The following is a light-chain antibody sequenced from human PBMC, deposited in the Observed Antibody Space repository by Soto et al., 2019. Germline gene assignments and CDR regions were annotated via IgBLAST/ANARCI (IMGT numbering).Light chain of an antibody. CDR2: DAS. V-gene: IGKV3-15*01. CDR1: QSVGSN. Sequence: EIVLTQSPGTLSLSPGERATLSCRASQSVGSNLAWYQQKPGQAPRLLIYDASSRATGIPARFSGSGSGTEFTLTISSLHSEDFAVYYCQQYDNWPPWTFGQGTKVDI. CDR3: QQYDNWPPWT. J-gene: IGKJ1*01.